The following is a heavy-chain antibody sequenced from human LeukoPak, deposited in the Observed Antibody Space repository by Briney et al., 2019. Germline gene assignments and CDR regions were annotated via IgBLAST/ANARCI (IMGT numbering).Heavy chain of an antibody. CDR3: ERHHTNYYGSGAYTTSYFYIDV. Sequence: SETLSLTCTASGFSISPYPMSWIRQPPGKGLEWICYIYASGNSNYNPSLKSRGTISPVTSNNQFSLNMRSVTAEDTDVYYCERHHTNYYGSGAYTTSYFYIDVWGKGTTVTVSS. D-gene: IGHD3-10*01. CDR1: GFSISPYP. J-gene: IGHJ6*03. CDR2: IYASGNS. V-gene: IGHV4-4*09.